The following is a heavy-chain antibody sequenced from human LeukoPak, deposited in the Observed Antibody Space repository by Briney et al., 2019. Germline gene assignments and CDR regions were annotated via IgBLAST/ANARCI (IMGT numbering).Heavy chain of an antibody. CDR3: ARDSSSWNNWFDP. V-gene: IGHV3-7*01. J-gene: IGHJ5*02. Sequence: GGSLRLFCAASGFTLSSYWMSWVRQAPGKGLEGLANIKQDGSEKYYGVSVNGRFTISRDNAKNSLYLQMNSLRAEDTAGYYCARDSSSWNNWFDPWGPGTLVTVSS. CDR1: GFTLSSYW. CDR2: IKQDGSEK. D-gene: IGHD6-13*01.